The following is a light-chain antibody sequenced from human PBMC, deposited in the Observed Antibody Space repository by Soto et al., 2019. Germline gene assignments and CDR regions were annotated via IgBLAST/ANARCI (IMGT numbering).Light chain of an antibody. CDR1: QNVRSY. Sequence: DLQMTQSPSSLSASVGDRVTIACRASQNVRSYLNWYQQRPGKAPKLLISETSTLESGVPSKFSGSGSGTEFTLTISSLQPDDFATYYCQQYNSYWTFGQGTKVDI. CDR3: QQYNSYWT. V-gene: IGKV1-5*01. CDR2: ETS. J-gene: IGKJ1*01.